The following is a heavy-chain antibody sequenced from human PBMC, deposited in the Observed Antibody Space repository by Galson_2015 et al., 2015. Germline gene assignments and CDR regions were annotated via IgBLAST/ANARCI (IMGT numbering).Heavy chain of an antibody. D-gene: IGHD2-15*01. CDR3: AKVLRVKYYYCNMDV. Sequence: SLRLSCAASGFTFSSYAMSWVRQAPGKGLEWVSVIGGGGSTSYADSVKGRFTISRDNSKNTLYLQMNSLRAEDTAVYYWAKVLRVKYYYCNMDVWGQGTTVTVSS. V-gene: IGHV3-23*01. J-gene: IGHJ6*02. CDR2: IGGGGST. CDR1: GFTFSSYA.